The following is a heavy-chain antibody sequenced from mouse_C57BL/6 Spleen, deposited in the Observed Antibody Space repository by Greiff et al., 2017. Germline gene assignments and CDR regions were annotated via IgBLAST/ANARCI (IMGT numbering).Heavy chain of an antibody. Sequence: VQLKQSGTVLARPGASVKMSCKTSGYTFTSYWMHWVKQRPGQGLEWIGAIYPGNSDTSYNQKFKGKAKLTAVTSASTAYMELSSLTNEDSAVYYCTRDGNYGWYFDVWGTGTTVTVSS. CDR3: TRDGNYGWYFDV. CDR2: IYPGNSDT. J-gene: IGHJ1*03. V-gene: IGHV1-5*01. CDR1: GYTFTSYW. D-gene: IGHD2-1*01.